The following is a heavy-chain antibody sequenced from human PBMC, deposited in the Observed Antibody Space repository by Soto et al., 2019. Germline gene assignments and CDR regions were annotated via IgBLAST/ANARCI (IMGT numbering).Heavy chain of an antibody. CDR3: ATLEPKMTYFDY. J-gene: IGHJ4*02. CDR1: GGSISSYY. CDR2: IYYSGST. Sequence: SETLSLTCTVSGGSISSYYWSWIRQPPGKGLEWIGYIYYSGSTNYNPSLKSRVTISVDTSKNQFSLKLSSVTAADTAVYYCATLEPKMTYFDYWGQGTLVTVSS. D-gene: IGHD2-21*02. V-gene: IGHV4-59*08.